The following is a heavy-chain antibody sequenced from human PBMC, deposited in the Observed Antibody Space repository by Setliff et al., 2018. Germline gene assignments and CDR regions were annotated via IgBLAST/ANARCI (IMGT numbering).Heavy chain of an antibody. CDR2: VYYSGIA. V-gene: IGHV4-4*07. CDR1: GDSISTYY. Sequence: ETLSLTCTVSGDSISTYYWSWIRRPAGKGLEWIGRVYYSGIANYNPSLKSRVTLSVDTSKNQFSLRLSSVTAADTAVYYCARGGTYRYFDYWGQGTLVTVSS. J-gene: IGHJ4*02. D-gene: IGHD5-12*01. CDR3: ARGGTYRYFDY.